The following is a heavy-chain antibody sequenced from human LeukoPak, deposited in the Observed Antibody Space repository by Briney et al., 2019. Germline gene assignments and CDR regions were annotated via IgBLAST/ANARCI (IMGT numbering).Heavy chain of an antibody. V-gene: IGHV3-53*01. CDR2: IYSGGST. CDR1: GFTFSGAW. Sequence: GGSLRLSCTASGFTFSGAWMTWVRQAPGKGLEWVSIIYSGGSTFYADSVKGRFTISRDNSKNTLYLQMNSLRAEDTAVYYCARGGSYLSAFDIWGQGTMVTVSS. J-gene: IGHJ3*02. CDR3: ARGGSYLSAFDI. D-gene: IGHD1-26*01.